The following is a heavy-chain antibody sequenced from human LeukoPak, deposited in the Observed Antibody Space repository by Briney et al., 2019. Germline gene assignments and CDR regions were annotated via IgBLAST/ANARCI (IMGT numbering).Heavy chain of an antibody. CDR1: GGSFSGYY. D-gene: IGHD3-10*01. Sequence: PSETLSLTCAVYGGSFSGYYWSWIRQPPGKGLEWIGEINHSGSTNYNPSLKSRVTISVDTSKNQFSLKLSSVTAADTAVYYCARQWNYYGSGSSSWFDPWGQGTLVTVSS. J-gene: IGHJ5*02. V-gene: IGHV4-34*01. CDR3: ARQWNYYGSGSSSWFDP. CDR2: INHSGST.